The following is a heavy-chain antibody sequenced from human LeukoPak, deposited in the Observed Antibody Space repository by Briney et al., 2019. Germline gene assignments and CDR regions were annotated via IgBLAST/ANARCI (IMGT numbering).Heavy chain of an antibody. CDR1: GYTLTELS. V-gene: IGHV1-24*01. Sequence: GASVKVSCKVSGYTLTELSMHWVRQAPGKGLGWMGGFDPEDGETIYAQKFQGRVTMTEDTSTDTAYMELSSLRSEDTAVYYCATAPGYYDSSGHDARGYWGQGTLVTVSS. CDR2: FDPEDGET. J-gene: IGHJ4*02. D-gene: IGHD3-22*01. CDR3: ATAPGYYDSSGHDARGY.